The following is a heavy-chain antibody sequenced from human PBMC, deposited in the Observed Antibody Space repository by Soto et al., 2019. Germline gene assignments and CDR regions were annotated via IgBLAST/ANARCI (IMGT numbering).Heavy chain of an antibody. J-gene: IGHJ4*02. CDR1: GFTFNNYN. CDR2: ISSSGSTI. CDR3: GRHFDS. V-gene: IGHV3-48*01. Sequence: EVQLVESGGGLVQPGGSLRLSCAASGFTFNNYNVNWVRQAPGKGLEWISRISSSGSTIYYADSVKGRFTISRDSAQNSLYLKMNCLRAEDTAVYFCGRHFDSCGRGTLVTVSS.